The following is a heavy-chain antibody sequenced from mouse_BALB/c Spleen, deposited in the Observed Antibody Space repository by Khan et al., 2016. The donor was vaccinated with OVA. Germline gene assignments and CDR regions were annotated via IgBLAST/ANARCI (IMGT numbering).Heavy chain of an antibody. J-gene: IGHJ2*01. CDR1: GYTFINYW. D-gene: IGHD1-1*01. V-gene: IGHV1-7*01. CDR2: INPSTDYT. Sequence: QIQLVQSGAELAKPGASVKMSCKASGYTFINYWILWVKQRPGQGLEWIGYINPSTDYTEYHQNFKDKATFTADKSSSTAYMQLSSLTSEDSAVYYCARSGLRWDFDYWGQGTTLTVSS. CDR3: ARSGLRWDFDY.